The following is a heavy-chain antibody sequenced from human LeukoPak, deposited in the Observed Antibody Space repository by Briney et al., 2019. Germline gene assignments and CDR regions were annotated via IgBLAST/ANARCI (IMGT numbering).Heavy chain of an antibody. Sequence: GGSLRLSCAASGFTFSSYGMHWVRQAPGKGLEWVAVISYDGSNKYYADSVKGRFTISRDNAKNSLYLQMNSLRAEDTAVYYCARGDRGIVATIRYWGQGTLVTVSS. CDR2: ISYDGSNK. D-gene: IGHD5-12*01. J-gene: IGHJ4*02. V-gene: IGHV3-30*03. CDR3: ARGDRGIVATIRY. CDR1: GFTFSSYG.